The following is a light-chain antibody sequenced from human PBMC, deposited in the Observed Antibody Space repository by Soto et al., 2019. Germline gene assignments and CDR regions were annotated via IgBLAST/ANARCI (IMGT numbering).Light chain of an antibody. V-gene: IGKV3-20*01. CDR2: GAS. CDR1: QSVSSY. Sequence: EIVMTQSPATLSVSPGERATLSCRASQSVSSYLAWYQQKPGQAPRLLIYGASSRATAIPDRFSGSGSGTDFTLTISRLEPEDFAVYYCQQYGTSPLTFGGGTKVDI. J-gene: IGKJ4*01. CDR3: QQYGTSPLT.